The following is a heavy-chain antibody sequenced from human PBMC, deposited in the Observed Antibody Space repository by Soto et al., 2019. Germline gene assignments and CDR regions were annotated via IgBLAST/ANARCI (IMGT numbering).Heavy chain of an antibody. CDR1: GGSISTSVW. CDR3: ATRSTTQDVFEV. D-gene: IGHD1-26*01. Sequence: PSDTLSLTCAVSGGSISTSVWWTWVRQPPGKGLEWIGEIFHSRSINYNPSLQNRVTISADSSQSQFSLKLTSLTAADTALYYCATRSTTQDVFEVWGQGTMVTVSS. J-gene: IGHJ3*01. V-gene: IGHV4-4*02. CDR2: IFHSRSI.